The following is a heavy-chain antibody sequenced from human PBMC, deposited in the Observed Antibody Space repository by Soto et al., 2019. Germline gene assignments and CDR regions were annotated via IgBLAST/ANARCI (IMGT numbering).Heavy chain of an antibody. J-gene: IGHJ5*02. CDR2: VDHTDNS. D-gene: IGHD3-3*01. CDR3: TRHAISGTISKGNWFEP. Sequence: SETLSLTCNFSVVSLSSSNYFCGWIRQSPCKGLEWIASVDHTDNSYYNPSLRSRVTVSVDTSKNQFSLTVSFLTAADTGIYYCTRHAISGTISKGNWFEPWGQGTLVTVS. V-gene: IGHV4-39*01. CDR1: VVSLSSSNYF.